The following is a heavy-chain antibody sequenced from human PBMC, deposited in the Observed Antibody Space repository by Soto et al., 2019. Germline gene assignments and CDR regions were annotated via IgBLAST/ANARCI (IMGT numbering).Heavy chain of an antibody. V-gene: IGHV1-18*01. Sequence: QVQLVQSGDEMKKPGASVRVSCKASGYIFVNYGIAWVRQAPGQGLEWMGWISPYTGDTHSASKVQGRLTMTTDTTXSTTYMDLGSLTSDDTAVYYCAMVDNYVTPTPQDVWGQGTTVTVSS. CDR3: AMVDNYVTPTPQDV. CDR1: GYIFVNYG. D-gene: IGHD3-16*01. J-gene: IGHJ6*02. CDR2: ISPYTGDT.